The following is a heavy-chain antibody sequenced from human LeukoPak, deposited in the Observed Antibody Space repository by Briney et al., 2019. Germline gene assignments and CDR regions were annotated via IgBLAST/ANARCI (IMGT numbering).Heavy chain of an antibody. CDR1: GYTFTGYY. J-gene: IGHJ4*02. CDR3: ARAYGGPTVNIGYYFDY. V-gene: IGHV1-2*04. Sequence: GASVKVSCKASGYTFTGYYMHWVRQAPGQGLEWMGWINPNSGGTNYAQKFQGWVTMTRDTSISTAYMELSRLRSDDTAVYYCARAYGGPTVNIGYYFDYWGQGTLVTVSS. D-gene: IGHD4-23*01. CDR2: INPNSGGT.